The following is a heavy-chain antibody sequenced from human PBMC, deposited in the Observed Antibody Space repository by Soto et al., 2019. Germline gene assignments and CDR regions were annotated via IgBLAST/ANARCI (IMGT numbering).Heavy chain of an antibody. D-gene: IGHD1-7*01. CDR2: MNPNSGNT. CDR1: GYTFTSYD. CDR3: ARKESYNWNYVLRVNDAFDI. Sequence: ASVKVSCKASGYTFTSYDINWVRQATGKGLEWMGWMNPNSGNTGYAQKFQGRVTMTRNTSISTAYMELSSLRSEDTAVYYCARKESYNWNYVLRVNDAFDIWGQGTMVTVSS. J-gene: IGHJ3*02. V-gene: IGHV1-8*01.